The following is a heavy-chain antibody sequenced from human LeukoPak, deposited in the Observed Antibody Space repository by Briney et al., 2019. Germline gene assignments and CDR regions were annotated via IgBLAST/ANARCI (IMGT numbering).Heavy chain of an antibody. V-gene: IGHV3-48*03. Sequence: GGSLRLSCAASGFPFSDHEMNWVRQAPGKGLEWVSYISSSGSDKYYPDSVKGRFTISRDNAKNSLYLQMNTLRAEDTAVYYCAKDQIGWAPGYSSGPLDYWGQGTLVTVSS. CDR3: AKDQIGWAPGYSSGPLDY. CDR1: GFPFSDHE. D-gene: IGHD6-19*01. J-gene: IGHJ4*02. CDR2: ISSSGSDK.